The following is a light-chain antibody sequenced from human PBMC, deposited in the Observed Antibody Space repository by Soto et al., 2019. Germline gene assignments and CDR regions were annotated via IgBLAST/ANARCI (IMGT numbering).Light chain of an antibody. CDR1: QIISTW. V-gene: IGKV1-5*03. J-gene: IGKJ1*01. Sequence: DIRMTQSPATLSASVGDRVTITCRASQIISTWLAWYQHKPGKAPNLLIYKASSLESGVTSRFGGSGSGTEFTLTISSLQLEDFANYSYTQYNSYAGTFGQGTKVEMK. CDR2: KAS. CDR3: TQYNSYAGT.